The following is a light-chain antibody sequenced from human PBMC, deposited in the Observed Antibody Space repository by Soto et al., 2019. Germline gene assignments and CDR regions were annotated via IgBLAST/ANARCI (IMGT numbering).Light chain of an antibody. CDR1: QSVSSY. Sequence: EIVLTQSPATLSLSPGERATLSCRASQSVSSYLAWYQQKPGQAPRLLMSDASNRATGIPARFSGSGSGTDFTLTIRSLEPEAFAVYYCQQRSNWPLPFGGGTKVEIK. CDR3: QQRSNWPLP. CDR2: DAS. J-gene: IGKJ4*01. V-gene: IGKV3-11*01.